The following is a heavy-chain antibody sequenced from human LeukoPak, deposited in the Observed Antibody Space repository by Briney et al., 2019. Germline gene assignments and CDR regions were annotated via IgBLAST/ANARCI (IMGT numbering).Heavy chain of an antibody. CDR2: ITPNGGST. CDR1: GFTFSSFA. J-gene: IGHJ4*02. CDR3: ARALGAAAGLFFDF. D-gene: IGHD6-13*01. V-gene: IGHV3-64*01. Sequence: GGSLRLSCAASGFTFSSFAMHWVRQAPGKGLEYVSAITPNGGSTYYANSVKGRFTISRDNSKNKLYLQMGSLKVEDMAVYYCARALGAAAGLFFDFWGQGALVTVSS.